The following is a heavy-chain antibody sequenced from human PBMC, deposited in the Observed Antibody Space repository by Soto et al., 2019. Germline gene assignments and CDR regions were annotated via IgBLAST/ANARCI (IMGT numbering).Heavy chain of an antibody. V-gene: IGHV1-69*08. CDR3: ARDKVDPPLSWFDP. CDR1: GGTFSSYT. J-gene: IGHJ5*02. CDR2: IIPILGIA. Sequence: QVQLVQSGAEVKKPGSSVKVSCKASGGTFSSYTISWVRQAPGQGLEWMGRIIPILGIANYAQKFQGRVTITAAKSTSTAYMELSSLRSEDTAVYYCARDKVDPPLSWFDPWGQGTLVTVSS.